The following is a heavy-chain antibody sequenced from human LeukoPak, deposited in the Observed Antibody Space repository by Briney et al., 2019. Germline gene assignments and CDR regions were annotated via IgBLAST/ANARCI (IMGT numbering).Heavy chain of an antibody. D-gene: IGHD2-15*01. V-gene: IGHV6-1*01. J-gene: IGHJ6*02. Sequence: SQTLSLTCAISGDSVSSNSAAWNWIRQSPSRGLEWLGRTYYRSKWYNDYAVSVKSRITINPDTSKNQFSLQLNSVTPEDTAVYYCAREVVVAATRGPYYYYGMDVWGQGTTDTVSS. CDR2: TYYRSKWYN. CDR1: GDSVSSNSAA. CDR3: AREVVVAATRGPYYYYGMDV.